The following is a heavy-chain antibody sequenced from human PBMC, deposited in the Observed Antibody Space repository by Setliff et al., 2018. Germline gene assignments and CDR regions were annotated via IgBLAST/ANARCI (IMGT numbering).Heavy chain of an antibody. CDR2: FDPEDEET. J-gene: IGHJ5*02. CDR3: ARSNYDILTRNWFDP. CDR1: GYRLIEVS. Sequence: ASVKVSCKVSGYRLIEVSMHWVRQAHGKGLEWMGGFDPEDEETIYAQKFQGRVTMTDDTSTDTAYMELSSLRSEDTAVYYCARSNYDILTRNWFDPWGQGTLVTVSS. D-gene: IGHD3-9*01. V-gene: IGHV1-24*01.